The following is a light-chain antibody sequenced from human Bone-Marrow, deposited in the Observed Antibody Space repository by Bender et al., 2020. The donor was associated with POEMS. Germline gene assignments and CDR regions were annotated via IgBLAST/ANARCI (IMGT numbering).Light chain of an antibody. J-gene: IGLJ3*02. CDR1: SSNIGAHA. V-gene: IGLV1-44*01. CDR2: SSH. Sequence: QSVLTQPPSASGTPGQRVTISCSGGSSNIGAHAVNWYQHLPGTAPKLLIYSSHRRPSEVPDRFSGSRSGTSASLAISGIQSEDEADYYCAVWDDSLNGWVIGEETKLTV. CDR3: AVWDDSLNGWV.